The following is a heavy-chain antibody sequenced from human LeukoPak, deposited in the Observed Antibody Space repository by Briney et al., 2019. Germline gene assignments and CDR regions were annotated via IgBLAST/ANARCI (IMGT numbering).Heavy chain of an antibody. Sequence: SETLSLTCTVSGASISSDYWNWLRQPPGKGLEWIGYIHYTGTTNYNPSLKSRVTISVDTSKNQFSLKLSSVTAAPTAVYYCASAYYYYDSSVYYGCFDPWGQGTLVTVSS. D-gene: IGHD3-22*01. CDR2: IHYTGTT. CDR3: ASAYYYYDSSVYYGCFDP. J-gene: IGHJ5*02. CDR1: GASISSDY. V-gene: IGHV4-59*12.